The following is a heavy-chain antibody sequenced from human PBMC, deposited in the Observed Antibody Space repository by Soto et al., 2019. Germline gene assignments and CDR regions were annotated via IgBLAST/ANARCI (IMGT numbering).Heavy chain of an antibody. J-gene: IGHJ4*02. CDR2: INPSGGST. Sequence: QVQLVQSGAEVKKPGASVKVSCKASGYTFTSYYMHWVRQAPGQGLDLMGIINPSGGSTSYVQKFQGRVTMTRDTSTSRVYLELRSLRSEDTAVYYCARFKFGEFESDYWGQGPLVTVSS. CDR1: GYTFTSYY. V-gene: IGHV1-46*03. D-gene: IGHD3-10*01. CDR3: ARFKFGEFESDY.